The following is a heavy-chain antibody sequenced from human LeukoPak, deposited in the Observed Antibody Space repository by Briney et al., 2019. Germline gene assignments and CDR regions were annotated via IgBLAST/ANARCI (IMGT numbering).Heavy chain of an antibody. CDR2: INHSGST. D-gene: IGHD3-22*01. V-gene: IGHV4-34*01. J-gene: IGHJ4*02. CDR1: GGSFSGYY. CDR3: ARVVVYYDSSGYDY. Sequence: PSGTLSLTCAVYGGSFSGYYWSWIRQPPGKGLEWIGEINHSGSTNYNPTLKSRVTISVDTSKNQFSLKLSSVTAADTAVYYCARVVVYYDSSGYDYRGQGTLVTVSS.